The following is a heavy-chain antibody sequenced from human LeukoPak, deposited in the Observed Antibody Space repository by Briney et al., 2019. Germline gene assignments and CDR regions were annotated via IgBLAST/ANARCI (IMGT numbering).Heavy chain of an antibody. CDR2: IYYSGST. CDR1: GGSISSSSYY. CDR3: ARGSRGYSYGYLDYFDY. Sequence: ASETLSLTCTVSGGSISSSSYYWGWIRQPPGKGLEWIGSIYYSGSTYYNPSLKSRVTISVDTSKNQFSLKLSSVTAADTAVYYCARGSRGYSYGYLDYFDYWGQGTLVTVSS. J-gene: IGHJ4*02. V-gene: IGHV4-39*01. D-gene: IGHD5-18*01.